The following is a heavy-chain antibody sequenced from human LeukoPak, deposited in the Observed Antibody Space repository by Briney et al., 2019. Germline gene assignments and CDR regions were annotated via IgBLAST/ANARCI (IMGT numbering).Heavy chain of an antibody. V-gene: IGHV1-46*01. D-gene: IGHD3-16*02. CDR1: GCNFTTKY. CDR3: ARAGGIIEFFDL. J-gene: IGHJ2*01. Sequence: VAETVSCLASGCNFTTKYIHWVRQAPGQGLDWMGMIIHGGGRTTFPQKFQGRVTMTRDTYTSTVYMELSGLRSEDPALYYGARAGGIIEFFDLWGRGTLVTVSS. CDR2: IIHGGGRT.